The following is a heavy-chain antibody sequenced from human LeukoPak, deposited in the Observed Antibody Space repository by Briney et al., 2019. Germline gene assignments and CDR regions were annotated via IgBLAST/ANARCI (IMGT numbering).Heavy chain of an antibody. Sequence: PSETLSLTCAVYGGSFSGYYWSWIRQPPGKGLEWIGEINPSGGTNYNPSLKSRVTISVDTSKNQFSLKLSSVTAADTAVYYCARGGGYYYMDVWDKGTTVTVSS. D-gene: IGHD3-16*01. CDR2: INPSGGT. CDR1: GGSFSGYY. J-gene: IGHJ6*03. CDR3: ARGGGYYYMDV. V-gene: IGHV4-34*01.